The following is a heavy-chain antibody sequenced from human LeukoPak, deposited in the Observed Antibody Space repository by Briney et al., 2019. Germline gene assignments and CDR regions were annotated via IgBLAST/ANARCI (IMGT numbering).Heavy chain of an antibody. CDR3: ARGADGVSSNSRGWFDP. V-gene: IGHV3-21*01. D-gene: IGHD2-15*01. CDR1: GFTFSNYA. J-gene: IGHJ5*02. Sequence: PGGSLRLSCAASGFTFSNYAMRWVRQAPGKGLVWFSSISTSSSYIYYADSVRGRFTISRDNAKNSLYLQMNSLSAEDTAVYSCARGADGVSSNSRGWFDPWGQGTLVTVSS. CDR2: ISTSSSYI.